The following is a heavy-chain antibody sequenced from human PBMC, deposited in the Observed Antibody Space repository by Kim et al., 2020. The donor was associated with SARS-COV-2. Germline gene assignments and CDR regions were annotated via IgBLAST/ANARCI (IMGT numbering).Heavy chain of an antibody. J-gene: IGHJ5*02. Sequence: SETLSLTCTVSGYSISSGYYWGWIRQPPGQGLEWIGSIYHSGSTYYNPSLKSRVTISVDTSKNQFSLKLSSVTAADTAVYYCASLLAYCGGDCPWGQGTLVTVSS. D-gene: IGHD2-21*02. CDR1: GYSISSGYY. CDR2: IYHSGST. CDR3: ASLLAYCGGDCP. V-gene: IGHV4-38-2*02.